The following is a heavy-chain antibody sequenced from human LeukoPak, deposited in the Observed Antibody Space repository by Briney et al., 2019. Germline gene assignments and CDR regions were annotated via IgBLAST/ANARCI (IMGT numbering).Heavy chain of an antibody. CDR1: GTSIRSGSYY. D-gene: IGHD6-19*01. CDR3: AREGIAVADTYYYYYMDV. J-gene: IGHJ6*03. CDR2: MYIGGRT. Sequence: SETLALTCTVTGTSIRSGSYYWNWIRQAAGKGLEWIGRMYIGGRTTYNPSLKSRVTISLETTENQFSLRLRSVTAADTAVYYCAREGIAVADTYYYYYMDVWGKGTWVTVSS. V-gene: IGHV4-61*02.